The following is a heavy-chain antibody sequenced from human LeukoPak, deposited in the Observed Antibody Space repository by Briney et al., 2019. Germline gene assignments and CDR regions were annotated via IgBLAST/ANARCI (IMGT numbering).Heavy chain of an antibody. J-gene: IGHJ3*02. V-gene: IGHV4-39*01. D-gene: IGHD3-3*01. CDR2: IYYSGST. CDR3: ARHSAEYYDFWSGYFGDAFDI. CDR1: GGSISSSSYY. Sequence: SETLSLTCTVSGGSISSSSYYWGWIRQPPGKGLEWIGSIYYSGSTYYNPSLKSRVTISVDASKNQFSLKLSSVTAADTAVYYCARHSAEYYDFWSGYFGDAFDIWGQGTMVTVSS.